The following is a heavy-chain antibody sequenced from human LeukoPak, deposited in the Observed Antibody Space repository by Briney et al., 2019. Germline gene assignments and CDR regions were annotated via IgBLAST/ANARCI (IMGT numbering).Heavy chain of an antibody. CDR2: IYSSGST. CDR1: GVSMTGYF. CDR3: ATRPADGSWYGVFDF. Sequence: SETLSLTCSVSGVSMTGYFWSWIRQAPGKAPEWIGYIYSSGSTNYNASLNSRVTISLDASQHQFSLKLTFVTAADRAVYYCATRPADGSWYGVFDFWSRGTLVTVSS. V-gene: IGHV4-59*01. J-gene: IGHJ4*01. D-gene: IGHD3-10*01.